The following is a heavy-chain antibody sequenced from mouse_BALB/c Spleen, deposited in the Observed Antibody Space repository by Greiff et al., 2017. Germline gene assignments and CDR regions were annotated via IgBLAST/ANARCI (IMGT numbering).Heavy chain of an antibody. CDR3: TRGPFYDYGFAY. D-gene: IGHD2-4*01. CDR1: GYTFTSYW. V-gene: IGHV1-5*01. J-gene: IGHJ3*01. CDR2: IYPGNSDT. Sequence: EVQLQQSGTVLARPGASVKMSCKASGYTFTSYWMHWVKQRPGQGLEWIGAIYPGNSDTSYNQKFKSKAKLTAVTSTSTAYMELSSLTNEDSAVYYCTRGPFYDYGFAYWGQGTLVTVSA.